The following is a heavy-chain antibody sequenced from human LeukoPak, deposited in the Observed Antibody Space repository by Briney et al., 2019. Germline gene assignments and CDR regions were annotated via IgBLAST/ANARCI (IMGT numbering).Heavy chain of an antibody. Sequence: GGSLRLSCAASGFTFSSYAMHWVRQAPGKGLEYVSAISSNGGSIYYANSVKGRFTISRDNSKNTLYLQMGSLRAEDMAVYYCARSMIVVVNPLDYWGQGTLVTVSS. CDR1: GFTFSSYA. CDR3: ARSMIVVVNPLDY. D-gene: IGHD3-22*01. J-gene: IGHJ4*02. V-gene: IGHV3-64*01. CDR2: ISSNGGSI.